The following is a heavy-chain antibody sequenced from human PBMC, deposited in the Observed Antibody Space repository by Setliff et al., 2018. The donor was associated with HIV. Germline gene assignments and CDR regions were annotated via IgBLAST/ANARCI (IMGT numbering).Heavy chain of an antibody. D-gene: IGHD5-12*01. CDR1: GYTFTSYG. CDR2: IIPILGIA. Sequence: GASVKVSCKASGYTFTSYGISWVRQAPGQGLEWMGGIIPILGIANYAQKFQGRVTITRDTPASTAYMELSSLRSEDTAVYYCARDQALEMATKWGQGTLVTVSS. V-gene: IGHV1-69*10. J-gene: IGHJ4*02. CDR3: ARDQALEMATK.